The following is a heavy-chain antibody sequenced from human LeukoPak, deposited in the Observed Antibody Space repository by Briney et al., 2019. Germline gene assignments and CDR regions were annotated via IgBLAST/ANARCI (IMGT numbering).Heavy chain of an antibody. J-gene: IGHJ5*02. Sequence: SETLSLTCTVSGGSISSSSYYWGWIRQPPGKGLEWIGSIYYSGSTYYNPSLKSRVTISVGTSKNQFSLKLSSVTAADTAVYYCARQGDDYRDYPSWFDPWGQGTQVTVSS. D-gene: IGHD4-17*01. CDR3: ARQGDDYRDYPSWFDP. CDR2: IYYSGST. V-gene: IGHV4-39*01. CDR1: GGSISSSSYY.